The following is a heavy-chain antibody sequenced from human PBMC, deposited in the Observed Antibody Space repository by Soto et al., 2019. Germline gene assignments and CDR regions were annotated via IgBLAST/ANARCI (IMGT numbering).Heavy chain of an antibody. CDR2: IYYSGST. D-gene: IGHD3-22*01. Sequence: SETLSLTCTVSGGSISSGDYYWSWIRQPPGKGLEWIGYIYYSGSTYYNPSLKSRVTISVDTSKNQFSLKLSSVTAADTAVYYCARVMYYYDSSGYWNRFDPWGQGTLVTVSS. J-gene: IGHJ5*02. CDR1: GGSISSGDYY. V-gene: IGHV4-30-4*01. CDR3: ARVMYYYDSSGYWNRFDP.